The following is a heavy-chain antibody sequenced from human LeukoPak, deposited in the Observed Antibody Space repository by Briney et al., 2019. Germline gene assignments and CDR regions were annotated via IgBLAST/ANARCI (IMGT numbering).Heavy chain of an antibody. D-gene: IGHD2-2*01. CDR1: GFTFTSYG. J-gene: IGHJ4*02. CDR2: ISYDGRTK. V-gene: IGHV3-30*18. CDR3: AKDATSWYYFDY. Sequence: GGSLRLSRAASGFTFTSYGMHWVRQAPGKGLEWVAVISYDGRTKYYADAMKGRFTISRDNSKNTLYLQMNSLRAEDTAVYFCAKDATSWYYFDYWGQGTLVTVSS.